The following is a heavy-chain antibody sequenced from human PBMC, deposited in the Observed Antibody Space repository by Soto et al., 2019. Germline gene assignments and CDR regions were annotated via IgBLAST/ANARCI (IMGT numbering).Heavy chain of an antibody. CDR1: GFTFSNYA. D-gene: IGHD1-26*01. J-gene: IGHJ6*02. Sequence: EVQLLESGGGLVQPGGSLRLSCAASGFTFSNYAMSWVRQAPGKGLEWVSGISGTGGSTNHADSVKGRFSISRDYSKDTLDLQMNSLRAEDTAVYYCAKGGGVGFAYYGMDVWGQGTTVTVSS. CDR3: AKGGGVGFAYYGMDV. CDR2: ISGTGGST. V-gene: IGHV3-23*01.